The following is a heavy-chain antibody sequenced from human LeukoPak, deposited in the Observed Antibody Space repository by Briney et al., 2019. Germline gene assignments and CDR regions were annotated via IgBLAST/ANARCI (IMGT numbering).Heavy chain of an antibody. CDR1: GFTFDDYA. V-gene: IGHV3-9*01. Sequence: GRSLRLSCAASGFTFDDYAMHWVRQAPGKGLEWVSGISWNSGSIGYADSVKGRFTISRDNAKNSLYLQMNSLRAEDTALYYCAKDYGTVAGNFDYWGQGTLVSVSS. CDR3: AKDYGTVAGNFDY. J-gene: IGHJ4*02. D-gene: IGHD6-19*01. CDR2: ISWNSGSI.